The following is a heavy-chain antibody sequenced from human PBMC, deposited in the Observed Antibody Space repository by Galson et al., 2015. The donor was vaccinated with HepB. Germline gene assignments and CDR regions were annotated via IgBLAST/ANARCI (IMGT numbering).Heavy chain of an antibody. CDR1: GYTFTSYA. V-gene: IGHV7-4-1*02. J-gene: IGHJ5*02. Sequence: SVKVSCKASGYTFTSYAMNWVRQAPGQGLEWMGWINTNTGNPTYAQGFTGRFVFSLDTSVSTAYLQISSLKAEDTAVYYCARSPWDFWSGYYRFEGYWFDPWGQGTLVTVSS. D-gene: IGHD3-3*01. CDR3: ARSPWDFWSGYYRFEGYWFDP. CDR2: INTNTGNP.